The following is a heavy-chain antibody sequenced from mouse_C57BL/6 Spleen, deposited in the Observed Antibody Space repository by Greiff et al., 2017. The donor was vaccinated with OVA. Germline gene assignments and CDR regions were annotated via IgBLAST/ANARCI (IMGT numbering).Heavy chain of an antibody. CDR3: ARAGGSNFCDY. V-gene: IGHV5-4*01. CDR2: ISDGGSYT. J-gene: IGHJ2*01. CDR1: GFTFSSYA. Sequence: EVHLVESGGGLVKPGGSLKLSCAASGFTFSSYAMSWVRQTPEKRLEWVATISDGGSYTYYPDNVKGRVTISRDNAKNNLYLQMSHLKSEDTAMYYCARAGGSNFCDYWGQGTTLTVSS.